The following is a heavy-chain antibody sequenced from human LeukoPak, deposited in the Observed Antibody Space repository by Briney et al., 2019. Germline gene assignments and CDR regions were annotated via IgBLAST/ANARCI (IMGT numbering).Heavy chain of an antibody. CDR3: ARGPNYGDRVDYFDY. D-gene: IGHD4-17*01. CDR1: GFIFRNHW. J-gene: IGHJ4*02. Sequence: GGSLRLSCAASGFIFRNHWMSWVRQVPGRGLEWVAHIKQGGDEKHYVDSVEGRFTLSRDDSKNSLYLQMNSLRVDDSAVYYCARGPNYGDRVDYFDYWGQGTLVTVSS. CDR2: IKQGGDEK. V-gene: IGHV3-7*01.